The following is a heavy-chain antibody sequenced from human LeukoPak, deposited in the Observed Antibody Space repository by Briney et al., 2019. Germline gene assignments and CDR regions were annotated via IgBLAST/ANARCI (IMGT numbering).Heavy chain of an antibody. CDR1: GGSISSGGYY. CDR3: ASRIAVAGIDY. CDR2: IYYSGST. J-gene: IGHJ4*02. D-gene: IGHD6-19*01. V-gene: IGHV4-31*03. Sequence: SETLSLTCTVSGGSISSGGYYWSWIRQHPGKGLEWIGYIYYSGSTYYNPSLKSRVTISVDTSKNQFSLKLSSVTAADTAVYYCASRIAVAGIDYWGQGTLVTVSS.